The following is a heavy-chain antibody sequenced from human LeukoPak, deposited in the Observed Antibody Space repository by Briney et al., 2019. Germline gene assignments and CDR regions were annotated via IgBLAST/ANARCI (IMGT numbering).Heavy chain of an antibody. CDR3: TTIPPGYCSSTTCYAYFGY. D-gene: IGHD2-2*01. V-gene: IGHV3-15*07. CDR1: GFTFSNAW. Sequence: GGSLGLSCAASGFTFSNAWMNWVRQAPGKGLEWVGRIKSKTDGGTTDYAAPVKGRFTISRDDSKNTLYLQMNSLKTEDTAVYYCTTIPPGYCSSTTCYAYFGYWGLGTLVTVSS. J-gene: IGHJ4*02. CDR2: IKSKTDGGTT.